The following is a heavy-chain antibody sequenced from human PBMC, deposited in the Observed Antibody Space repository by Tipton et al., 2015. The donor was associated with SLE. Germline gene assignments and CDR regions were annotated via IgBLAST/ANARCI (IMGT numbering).Heavy chain of an antibody. Sequence: QSGPEVKKPGSSVKVSCKASGGTFSSYAISWVRQAPGQGLEWMGGIIPIFGTANYAQKFQGRVTITADESTSTAYMELSSLRSEDTAVYYCAREEKNGDYYYYGMDVWGQGPTVTVSS. D-gene: IGHD2-8*01. V-gene: IGHV1-69*01. CDR1: GGTFSSYA. CDR2: IIPIFGTA. CDR3: AREEKNGDYYYYGMDV. J-gene: IGHJ6*02.